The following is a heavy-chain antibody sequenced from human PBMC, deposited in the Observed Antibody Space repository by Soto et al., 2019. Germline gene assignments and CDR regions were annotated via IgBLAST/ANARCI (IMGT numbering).Heavy chain of an antibody. Sequence: SETLSLTCTVSGGSVSSGSYYWSWIRQPPGKGLEWIGYIYYSGSTNYNPSLKSRVTISVDTSKNQFSLKLSSVTAADTAVYYCAREYSSSSSFDYRGQGTRVTVAS. D-gene: IGHD6-6*01. V-gene: IGHV4-61*01. CDR3: AREYSSSSSFDY. CDR2: IYYSGST. CDR1: GGSVSSGSYY. J-gene: IGHJ4*02.